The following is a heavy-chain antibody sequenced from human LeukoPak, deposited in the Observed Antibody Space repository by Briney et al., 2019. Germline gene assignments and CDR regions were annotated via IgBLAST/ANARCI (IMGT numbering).Heavy chain of an antibody. V-gene: IGHV5-51*01. J-gene: IGHJ4*02. D-gene: IGHD3-16*01. CDR1: GYTFTDYW. Sequence: GDPLKISCKTSGYTFTDYWIGWVRQMPGKGLEWMGIIYPIDSDSKYSPSFQGQVTISADKSINTAYLQWSSLKASDTGIYYCARLWDSCFDYWGQGTLVTVSS. CDR2: IYPIDSDS. CDR3: ARLWDSCFDY.